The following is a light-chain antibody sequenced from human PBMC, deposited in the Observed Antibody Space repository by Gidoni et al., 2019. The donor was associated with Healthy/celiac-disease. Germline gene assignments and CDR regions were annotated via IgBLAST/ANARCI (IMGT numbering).Light chain of an antibody. CDR3: QPYGSSPVT. CDR2: GAS. V-gene: IGKV3-20*01. Sequence: IVLPQSPGSLSLSTGERATLARRASQSVSSRYLAWYQQKPGQAHRLLIDGASSRATGLPDRCSGSGSGTDFTLTISRLEPESVAVYYCQPYGSSPVTFGQGTKLEIK. CDR1: QSVSSRY. J-gene: IGKJ2*01.